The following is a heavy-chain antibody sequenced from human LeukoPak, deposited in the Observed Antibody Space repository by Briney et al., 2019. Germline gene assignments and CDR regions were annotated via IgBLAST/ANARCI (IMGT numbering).Heavy chain of an antibody. CDR3: AGPWDQVGFDP. J-gene: IGHJ5*02. D-gene: IGHD1-26*01. CDR1: GYTFTGYY. Sequence: ASVKVSCKASGYTFTGYYLHCVRQAPGQGLEWMGWIYPKTGGTSYAQKFQGRVTMTRDTSISTAYMELIGLRSDGTAVYYCAGPWDQVGFDPWGQGTLVSVSS. CDR2: IYPKTGGT. V-gene: IGHV1-2*02.